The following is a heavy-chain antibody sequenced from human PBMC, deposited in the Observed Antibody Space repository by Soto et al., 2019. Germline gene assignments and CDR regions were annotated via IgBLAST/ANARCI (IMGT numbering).Heavy chain of an antibody. CDR1: GGSISSGDYY. J-gene: IGHJ1*01. Sequence: SETLSLTCTVSGGSISSGDYYWSWIRQPPGKGLEWIGYIYYSGSTYYNPSLKSRVTISVDTSKNQFSLKLSSVTAADTAVYYCARSDYYDSSGPLVFHHWGQGSLVTVSS. V-gene: IGHV4-30-4*01. CDR3: ARSDYYDSSGPLVFHH. D-gene: IGHD3-22*01. CDR2: IYYSGST.